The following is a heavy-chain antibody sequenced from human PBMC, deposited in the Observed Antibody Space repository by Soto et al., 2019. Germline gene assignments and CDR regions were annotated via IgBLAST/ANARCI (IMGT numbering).Heavy chain of an antibody. CDR3: ARDRRNNAY. D-gene: IGHD4-4*01. J-gene: IGHJ4*02. Sequence: GASVKVSCKASGYTFINYGISWVRQAPGQGPEWMGWISPYNDDTNYAQKFQDRVTMTRDTSTSTAYMELRSLTSDDTAVYYCARDRRNNAYWGQGTLVTVSS. CDR1: GYTFINYG. CDR2: ISPYNDDT. V-gene: IGHV1-18*01.